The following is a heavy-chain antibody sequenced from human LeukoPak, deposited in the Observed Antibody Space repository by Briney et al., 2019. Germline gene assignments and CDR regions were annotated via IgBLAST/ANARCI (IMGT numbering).Heavy chain of an antibody. CDR1: GFTFSGSA. D-gene: IGHD6-13*01. V-gene: IGHV3-73*01. Sequence: GGSLRLSCAASGFTFSGSAIHWVRQASGKGLEWVGRIRSKANSYATAYGASVKGRFTISRDDSKNTAYLQMNSLRAEDTAVYYCAKSYIAAAGYFDYWGQGTLVTVSS. J-gene: IGHJ4*02. CDR2: IRSKANSYAT. CDR3: AKSYIAAAGYFDY.